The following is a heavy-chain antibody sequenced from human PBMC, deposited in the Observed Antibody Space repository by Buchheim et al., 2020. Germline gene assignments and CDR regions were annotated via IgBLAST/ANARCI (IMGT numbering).Heavy chain of an antibody. Sequence: QVQLQESGPGLVKPSGTLSLTCAVSGGSITSSNWWSWVRQPPAKGLEWIGVIYQSESTNYNPSLKSRVTISVDKSKNQFSLTLNSVTAADTAVYYCARKPGTTGTTGWFDPWGQGTL. CDR1: GGSITSSNW. CDR3: ARKPGTTGTTGWFDP. V-gene: IGHV4-4*02. D-gene: IGHD1-1*01. J-gene: IGHJ5*02. CDR2: IYQSEST.